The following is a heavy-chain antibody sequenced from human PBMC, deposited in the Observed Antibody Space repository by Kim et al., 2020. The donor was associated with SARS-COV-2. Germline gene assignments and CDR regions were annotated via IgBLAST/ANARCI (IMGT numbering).Heavy chain of an antibody. V-gene: IGHV4-39*01. CDR3: ARGQPAGYSGYGLKAYFDY. Sequence: RVTIAVDTSKNQFSLKLSSVTAADTAVYYCARGQPAGYSGYGLKAYFDYWGQGTLVTVSS. D-gene: IGHD5-12*01. J-gene: IGHJ4*02.